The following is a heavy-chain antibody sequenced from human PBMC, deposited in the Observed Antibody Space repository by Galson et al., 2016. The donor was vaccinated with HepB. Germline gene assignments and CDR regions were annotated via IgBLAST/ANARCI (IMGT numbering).Heavy chain of an antibody. CDR2: IFSNDEK. D-gene: IGHD2-15*01. CDR1: GFSLSNARMG. CDR3: ARLHCSGGSCYSSPFDY. V-gene: IGHV2-26*01. Sequence: PALVKPTQTLTLTCTVSGFSLSNARMGVSWIRQPPGKALEWLAHIFSNDEKSYTTPLKSRLTISKDTSKSQVVLTMTNMDPVDTATYYCARLHCSGGSCYSSPFDYWGQGTLVTVSS. J-gene: IGHJ4*02.